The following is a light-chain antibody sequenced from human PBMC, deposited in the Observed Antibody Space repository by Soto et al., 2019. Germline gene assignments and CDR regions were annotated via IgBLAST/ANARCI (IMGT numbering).Light chain of an antibody. Sequence: QSALTQPASVSGSPGQSITISCSGTSNDVGGYDYVSWYQQHPGKAPKLIIFEVNNRPSGISFRFSGSKSGYTASLTISGLQAGDEADYYYSSFTGTTSLGVFGGGTKLTVL. CDR1: SNDVGGYDY. CDR3: SSFTGTTSLGV. V-gene: IGLV2-14*03. CDR2: EVN. J-gene: IGLJ3*02.